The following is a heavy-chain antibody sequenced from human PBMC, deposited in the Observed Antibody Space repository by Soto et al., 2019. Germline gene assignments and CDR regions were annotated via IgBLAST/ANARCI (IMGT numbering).Heavy chain of an antibody. V-gene: IGHV1-58*01. CDR3: ARDACSGGSCNWFDP. D-gene: IGHD2-15*01. CDR2: IDVGSANA. CDR1: GFTFSSSA. J-gene: IGHJ5*02. Sequence: SVKVSCKTSGFTFSSSAVHWVRQARGHRLQWIGWIDVGSANANYAQKFQGRVTITADESTSTAYMELSSLRSEDTAVYYCARDACSGGSCNWFDPWGQGTLVTVSS.